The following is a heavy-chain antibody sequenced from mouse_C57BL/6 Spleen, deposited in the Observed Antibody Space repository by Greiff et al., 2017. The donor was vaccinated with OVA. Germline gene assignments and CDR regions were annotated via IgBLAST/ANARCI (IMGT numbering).Heavy chain of an antibody. CDR3: APSDYGSSYGFAY. D-gene: IGHD1-1*01. Sequence: QVQLQQSGPGLVQPSQSLSITCTVSGFSLTSYGVHWVRQSPGKGLEWLGVIWSGGSPDYNAAFISRLSNSKDNSKSQVFFKMNSLQADDTAIDYCAPSDYGSSYGFAYWGQGTLVTVSA. CDR1: GFSLTSYG. CDR2: IWSGGSP. J-gene: IGHJ3*01. V-gene: IGHV2-2*01.